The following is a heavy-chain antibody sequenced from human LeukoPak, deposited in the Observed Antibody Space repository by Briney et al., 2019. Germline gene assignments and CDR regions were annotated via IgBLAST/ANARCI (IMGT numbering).Heavy chain of an antibody. D-gene: IGHD2-2*01. V-gene: IGHV3-23*01. CDR1: GFTFSSYA. CDR2: ISGSGGST. J-gene: IGHJ4*02. Sequence: QSGGSLRLSCAASGFTFSSYAMSWVRQAPGKGLEWVSAISGSGGSTYCADSVKGRFTISRDNSKNTLYLQMNSLRAEDTAVYYCAKSLGGAIVVVPAADYWGQGTLVTVSS. CDR3: AKSLGGAIVVVPAADY.